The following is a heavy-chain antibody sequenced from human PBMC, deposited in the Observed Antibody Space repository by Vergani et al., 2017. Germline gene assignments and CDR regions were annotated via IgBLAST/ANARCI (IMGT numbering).Heavy chain of an antibody. CDR2: FYSSMSY. Sequence: QVELQESGPGLVKPSQTLSLTCTVSGDSINSDNFYWHWIRQSADKGLEWIGRFYSSMSYDYNVSLKSRVTMSLDTSKNQFSLNLTSVTAADTAVYFCARGSCLGGSCYKPLFDYWGQGILVTVSS. CDR3: ARGSCLGGSCYKPLFDY. CDR1: GDSINSDNFY. V-gene: IGHV4-61*02. J-gene: IGHJ4*02. D-gene: IGHD2-15*01.